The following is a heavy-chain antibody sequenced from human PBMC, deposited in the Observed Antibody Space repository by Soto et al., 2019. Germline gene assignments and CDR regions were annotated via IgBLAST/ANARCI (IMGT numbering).Heavy chain of an antibody. D-gene: IGHD3-3*01. Sequence: GGSLRLSCAASGFTFSNAWMNWVRQAPGKGLEWVGRIKSKTDGGTTDYAAPVKGRFTISRDDSKNTLYLQMNSLKTEDTAVYYCTTRDPDDFWSGYYPDYYYYGMDVWGQGTTVTVSS. CDR3: TTRDPDDFWSGYYPDYYYYGMDV. J-gene: IGHJ6*02. CDR2: IKSKTDGGTT. CDR1: GFTFSNAW. V-gene: IGHV3-15*07.